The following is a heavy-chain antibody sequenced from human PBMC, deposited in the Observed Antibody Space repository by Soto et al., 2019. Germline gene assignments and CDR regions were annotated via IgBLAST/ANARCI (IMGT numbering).Heavy chain of an antibody. J-gene: IGHJ4*02. CDR2: IYYSWTT. D-gene: IGHD2-2*01. V-gene: IGHV4-39*02. Sequence: QLQLQESGPGLVKPSETLSLTCTVSGGSISSSSYYWAWVRQPPGKGLEWIGSIYYSWTTYYNPSLKSRVTVSEDTSKNHFSRKGRSVTAADTAVFYCARLIHCKTTSCYFGCWGQGTLVTVSS. CDR1: GGSISSSSYY. CDR3: ARLIHCKTTSCYFGC.